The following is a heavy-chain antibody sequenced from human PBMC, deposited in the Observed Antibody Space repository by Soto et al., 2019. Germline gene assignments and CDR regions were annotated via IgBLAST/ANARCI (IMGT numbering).Heavy chain of an antibody. J-gene: IGHJ3*02. CDR2: IKQDGSGE. Sequence: EVQLVESGGGLVQPGGSLRLSCAASGFSFSNYWMSWVRQAPGRGLEWVANIKQDGSGEYYVDSVKGRFTISRDNVKNSLYLQMNSPRAEDTAVYYCAREGYGDYDVLDIWGQGTMVTVSS. D-gene: IGHD4-17*01. CDR1: GFSFSNYW. V-gene: IGHV3-7*01. CDR3: AREGYGDYDVLDI.